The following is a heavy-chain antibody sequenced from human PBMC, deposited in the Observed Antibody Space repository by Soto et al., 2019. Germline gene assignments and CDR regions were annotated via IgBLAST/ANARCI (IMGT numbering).Heavy chain of an antibody. V-gene: IGHV4-39*01. CDR3: VRLYNSGHYCYVDA. CDR1: GGPISSSAYY. J-gene: IGHJ4*01. Sequence: SDTLSLTCSVSGGPISSSAYYWVWVRQPPGKGLEWVGNIFYSGSTYYNPSLKSRVTISVDTSKMQFSLKLSFVTAADTAVFYCVRLYNSGHYCYVDAGGHGMLVT. D-gene: IGHD3-22*01. CDR2: IFYSGST.